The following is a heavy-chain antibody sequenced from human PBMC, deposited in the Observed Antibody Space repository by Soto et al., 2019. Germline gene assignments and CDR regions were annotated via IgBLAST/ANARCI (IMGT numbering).Heavy chain of an antibody. Sequence: SETLSLTCTVSGGSISSYYWSWIRQPPGKGLEWIGYIYYSGSTNYNPSLKSRVTISVDTSKNQFSLKLSSVTAADTAVYYCARHFPAISPFDYWGQGTLVTVS. CDR3: ARHFPAISPFDY. CDR2: IYYSGST. J-gene: IGHJ4*02. D-gene: IGHD3-3*01. CDR1: GGSISSYY. V-gene: IGHV4-59*08.